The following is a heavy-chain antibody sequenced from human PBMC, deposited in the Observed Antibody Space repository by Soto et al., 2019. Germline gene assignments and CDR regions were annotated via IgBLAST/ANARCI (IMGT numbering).Heavy chain of an antibody. CDR2: ISYDGSNK. CDR3: AKIGSYGGNPVGYFDY. J-gene: IGHJ4*02. Sequence: GGSLRLSCAASGFTFSSYGMHWVRQAPGKGLEWVAVISYDGSNKYYADSVKGRFTISRDNSKNTLYLQMNSLRAEDTAVYNCAKIGSYGGNPVGYFDYWGQGTLVTVSS. V-gene: IGHV3-30*18. D-gene: IGHD2-15*01. CDR1: GFTFSSYG.